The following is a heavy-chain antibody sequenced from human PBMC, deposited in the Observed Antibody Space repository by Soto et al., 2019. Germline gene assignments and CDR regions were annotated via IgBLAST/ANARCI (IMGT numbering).Heavy chain of an antibody. D-gene: IGHD3-10*01. CDR3: ATLTRITMVRGVITPAPAYY. V-gene: IGHV4-39*07. Sequence: TSETLSLTCTVSGGSISSSSYYWGWIRQPPGKGLEWIGSIYYSGSTYYNPSLKSRVTISVDTSKNQFSLKLSSVTAADTAVYYCATLTRITMVRGVITPAPAYYWGQGTLVTVSS. CDR2: IYYSGST. J-gene: IGHJ4*02. CDR1: GGSISSSSYY.